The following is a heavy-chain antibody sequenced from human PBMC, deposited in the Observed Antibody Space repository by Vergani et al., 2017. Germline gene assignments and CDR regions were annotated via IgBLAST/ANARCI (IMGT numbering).Heavy chain of an antibody. D-gene: IGHD2-2*02. CDR3: VRDRGLCAGGRCYTWAWYC. CDR2: ISFDGTNE. J-gene: IGHJ4*02. Sequence: QVQLVESGGGVVQPGTSLRLSCVVSGFALNRHAMYWVRQAPGKGLEWVVGISFDGTNEYYPDLVKGRFTISRDIAKNTLYLQVRSLRLEDTGVYHCVRDRGLCAGGRCYTWAWYCWVQGTPITDCS. CDR1: GFALNRHA. V-gene: IGHV3-30-3*01.